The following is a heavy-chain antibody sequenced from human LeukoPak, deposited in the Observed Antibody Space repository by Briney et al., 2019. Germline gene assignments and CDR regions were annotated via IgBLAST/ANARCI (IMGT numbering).Heavy chain of an antibody. D-gene: IGHD2-2*01. Sequence: PSETLSLTCTVSGGSISSSSYYWGWIRQPPGKGLEWIGSIYYSGSTYYNPSLKSRVTISVDTSKNQFSLKLSSVTAADTAVYYCARDRRVVLGAMGNWFDPWGQGTLVTVSS. CDR2: IYYSGST. CDR3: ARDRRVVLGAMGNWFDP. CDR1: GGSISSSSYY. J-gene: IGHJ5*02. V-gene: IGHV4-39*07.